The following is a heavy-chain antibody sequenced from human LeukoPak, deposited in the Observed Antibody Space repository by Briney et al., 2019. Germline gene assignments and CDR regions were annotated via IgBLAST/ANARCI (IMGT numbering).Heavy chain of an antibody. D-gene: IGHD3-3*01. CDR3: ARPGAPDYDFWSGNDY. V-gene: IGHV3-30-3*01. CDR1: GFTFSSYA. Sequence: GGSLRLSCAASGFTFSSYAMHWVRQAPGKGLEWVAVISYDGSNKYYADSVKGRSTISRDNSKNTLYLQMNSLRAEDTAVYYCARPGAPDYDFWSGNDYWGQGTLVTVSS. CDR2: ISYDGSNK. J-gene: IGHJ4*02.